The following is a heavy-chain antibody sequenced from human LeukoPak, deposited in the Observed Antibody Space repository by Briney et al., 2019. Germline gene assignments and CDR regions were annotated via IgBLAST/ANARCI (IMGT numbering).Heavy chain of an antibody. CDR2: IYTSGST. J-gene: IGHJ4*02. CDR3: ARQGPETGSYYGGIDF. Sequence: PSETLSLTCTVSGGSISSYYWSWIRQPAGKGLEWIGRIYTSGSTSYNPSLKSGVIMSVDRSRTQFSLKLNSVTASDTAMYFCARQGPETGSYYGGIDFWGQGTLVIVSS. V-gene: IGHV4-4*07. D-gene: IGHD1-26*01. CDR1: GGSISSYY.